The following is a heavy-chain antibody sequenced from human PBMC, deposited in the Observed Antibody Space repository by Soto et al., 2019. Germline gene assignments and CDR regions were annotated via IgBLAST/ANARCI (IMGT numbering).Heavy chain of an antibody. J-gene: IGHJ5*02. CDR1: GFTFSSYS. V-gene: IGHV3-48*01. CDR3: ARESAYSSSWYGFDP. D-gene: IGHD6-13*01. CDR2: ISSSSSTI. Sequence: GGSLSLSCAASGFTFSSYSMNWVRPAPGKGLEWVSYISSSSSTIYYADSVKGRFTISRDNAKNSLHLQMNGVRAEDTAVYYFARESAYSSSWYGFDPWGQGTLVTVSS.